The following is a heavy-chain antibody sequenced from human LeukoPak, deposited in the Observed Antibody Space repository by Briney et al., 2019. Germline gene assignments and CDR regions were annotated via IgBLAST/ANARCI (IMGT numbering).Heavy chain of an antibody. CDR1: GGIFRRYA. Sequence: SVTVSCMDSGGIFRRYAISWVRQATGQGLEWMGGIIPIFGTANYAQKFQGRVTITTDESTSTAYMELSSLRSEDTAVYYCARAIAEQQLLGYWGQGTLVTVSS. V-gene: IGHV1-69*05. J-gene: IGHJ4*02. D-gene: IGHD6-13*01. CDR3: ARAIAEQQLLGY. CDR2: IIPIFGTA.